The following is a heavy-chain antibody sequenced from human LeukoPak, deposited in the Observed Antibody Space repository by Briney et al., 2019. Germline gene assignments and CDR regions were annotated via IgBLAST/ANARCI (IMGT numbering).Heavy chain of an antibody. CDR3: ARDSVEWYIFDY. CDR1: GFTFSSYW. Sequence: GGSLRLSCAASGFTFSSYWRHWVRQAPGKGPVWVARTNRDGSSTAYADSVKGRFTISKDNAKNTLYLLMNSLRAEDTAVCYCARDSVEWYIFDYWGQGTLVTVSS. V-gene: IGHV3-74*01. D-gene: IGHD3-3*01. CDR2: TNRDGSST. J-gene: IGHJ4*02.